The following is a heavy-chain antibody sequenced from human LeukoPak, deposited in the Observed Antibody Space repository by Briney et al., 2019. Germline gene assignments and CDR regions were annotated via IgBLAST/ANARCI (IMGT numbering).Heavy chain of an antibody. V-gene: IGHV4-61*01. J-gene: IGHJ1*01. CDR3: ARSTYYYDSSGYRTEYFQH. D-gene: IGHD3-22*01. CDR2: IYYSGST. CDR1: GGSVSSGSYY. Sequence: SETLSLTCTVSGGSVSSGSYYWSWIRQPPGKGLEWIGYIYYSGSTYYNPSLKSRVTISVDTSKNQFSLKLSSVTAADTAVYYCARSTYYYDSSGYRTEYFQHWGQGTLVTVSS.